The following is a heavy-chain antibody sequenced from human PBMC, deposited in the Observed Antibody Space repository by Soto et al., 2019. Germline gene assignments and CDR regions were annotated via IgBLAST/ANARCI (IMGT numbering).Heavy chain of an antibody. V-gene: IGHV1-18*01. J-gene: IGHJ4*02. CDR2: VSGSSGNT. D-gene: IGHD6-13*01. Sequence: QIQLVQSGAEVKMPGASVKVSCKASGYTFTNYGIGWVRQAPGQGLEWMGWVSGSSGNTIYAQRVQGRVTMTTDSSTTTAYMQLRSLSYDDTAVYYCARAPRIVTPATGIRDFDYWGQGALVTVSS. CDR3: ARAPRIVTPATGIRDFDY. CDR1: GYTFTNYG.